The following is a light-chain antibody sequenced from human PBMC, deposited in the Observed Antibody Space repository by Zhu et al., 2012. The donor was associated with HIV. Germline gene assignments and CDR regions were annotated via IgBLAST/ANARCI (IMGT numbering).Light chain of an antibody. V-gene: IGKV3-15*01. J-gene: IGKJ4*01. Sequence: EIVLTQSPATLALSPGDRATLSCRASQSISNNLAWYQQKPGQAPRLLIYGASTRATGIPDRFSGSGSATEFTLTITSMQSEDFAVYYCQQYNDWPPLTLGAGTKVEIQ. CDR2: GAS. CDR1: QSISNN. CDR3: QQYNDWPPLT.